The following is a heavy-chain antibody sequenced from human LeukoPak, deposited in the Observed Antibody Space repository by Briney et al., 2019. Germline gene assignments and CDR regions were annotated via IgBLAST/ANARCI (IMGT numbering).Heavy chain of an antibody. CDR2: IYYSGST. Sequence: SETLSLTCTVSSGSISSYYWSWIRQPPGKGLEWIGYIYYSGSTNYNPSLKSRVTISVDTSKNQFSLKLSSVTAADTAVYYCARGDGASYYYYMDVWGKGTTVTVSS. D-gene: IGHD3-10*01. CDR3: ARGDGASYYYYMDV. V-gene: IGHV4-59*01. J-gene: IGHJ6*03. CDR1: SGSISSYY.